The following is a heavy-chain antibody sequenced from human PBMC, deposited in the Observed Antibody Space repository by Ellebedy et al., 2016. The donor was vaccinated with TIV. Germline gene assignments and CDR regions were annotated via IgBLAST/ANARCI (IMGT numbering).Heavy chain of an antibody. CDR2: INQDGSDK. V-gene: IGHV3-7*01. Sequence: GGSLRFSCAASGFSFRSYWMTWVRQAPGKGLEWVANINQDGSDKYYVDSVKGRFTVSRDNAKNSLFLQMNSLRAEDTAVYYCATDGSYGDYLSPTHAFEMWGQGTMLTVSS. J-gene: IGHJ3*02. CDR1: GFSFRSYW. D-gene: IGHD4-17*01. CDR3: ATDGSYGDYLSPTHAFEM.